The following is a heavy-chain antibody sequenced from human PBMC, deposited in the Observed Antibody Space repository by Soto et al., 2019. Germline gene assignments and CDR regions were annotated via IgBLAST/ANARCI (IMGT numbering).Heavy chain of an antibody. J-gene: IGHJ4*02. CDR2: IFHSGTT. V-gene: IGHV4-38-2*01. D-gene: IGHD5-12*01. CDR3: TRGGARWLHYS. Sequence: SETLSLTCAVSGYSIRRGCHWGWIRQPPGKGLEWIASIFHSGTTFYNPSLRSRVTISVDTSRNEFSLNLSSVTAADTAVYFCTRGGARWLHYSWGQGTLVNVSS. CDR1: GYSIRRGCH.